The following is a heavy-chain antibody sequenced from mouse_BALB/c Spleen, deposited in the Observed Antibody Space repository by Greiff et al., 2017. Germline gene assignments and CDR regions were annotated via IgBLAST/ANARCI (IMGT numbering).Heavy chain of an antibody. J-gene: IGHJ3*01. Sequence: EVHLVESGGGLVQPGGSLKLSCAASGFDFSSYWMSWVRQAPGKGLEWIGEINPDSSTINYTPSLKDKFIISRDNAKNTLYLQMSKVRSEDTALYYCARLYYGSSYAFAYWGQGTLVTVSA. V-gene: IGHV4-1*02. D-gene: IGHD1-1*01. CDR2: INPDSSTI. CDR1: GFDFSSYW. CDR3: ARLYYGSSYAFAY.